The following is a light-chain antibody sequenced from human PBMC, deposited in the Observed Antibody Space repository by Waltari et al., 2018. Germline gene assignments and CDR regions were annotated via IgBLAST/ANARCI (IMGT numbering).Light chain of an antibody. V-gene: IGKV4-1*01. J-gene: IGKJ1*01. CDR3: QQYYSTPQT. CDR1: QSVLYSPNNKND. Sequence: VSLGERATINCKSSQSVLYSPNNKNDLAWYQQKPGQPPKLLIYWASTRESGVPDRFSGSGSGTDFTLTISSLQAEDVAVYYCQQYYSTPQTFGQGTKVEIK. CDR2: WAS.